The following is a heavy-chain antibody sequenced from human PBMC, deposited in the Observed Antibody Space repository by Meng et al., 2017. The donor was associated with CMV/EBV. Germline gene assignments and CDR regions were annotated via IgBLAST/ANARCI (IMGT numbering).Heavy chain of an antibody. CDR3: ARDFSGIQPDV. J-gene: IGHJ6*02. CDR1: GYTFTSYY. CDR2: IIPILGIA. V-gene: IGHV1-69*10. D-gene: IGHD5-18*01. Sequence: SVKVSCKASGYTFTSYYMHWVRQAPGQGLEWMGGIIPILGIANYAQKFQGRVTITADKSTSTAYMELSSLRSEDTAVYYCARDFSGIQPDVWGQGTTVTVSS.